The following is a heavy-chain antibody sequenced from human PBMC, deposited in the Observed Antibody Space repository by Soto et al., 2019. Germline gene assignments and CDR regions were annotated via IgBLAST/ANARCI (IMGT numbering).Heavy chain of an antibody. V-gene: IGHV5-51*01. CDR1: GYSFTSYW. Sequence: GESLKISCKGSGYSFTSYWIGWVRQMPGKGLEWMGIIYPDDSDTRYSPSFQGQVTISADKSISTAYLQWSSLKASDTAMYYCARLSRNYGSGSYLYYGMDVWGQGTTVTVSS. CDR2: IYPDDSDT. CDR3: ARLSRNYGSGSYLYYGMDV. J-gene: IGHJ6*02. D-gene: IGHD3-10*01.